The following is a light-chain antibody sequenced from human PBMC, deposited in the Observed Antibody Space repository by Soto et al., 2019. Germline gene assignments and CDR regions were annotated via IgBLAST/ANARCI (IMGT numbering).Light chain of an antibody. CDR3: AAWDDSLSGLWV. V-gene: IGLV1-47*02. J-gene: IGLJ3*02. CDR2: SNN. CDR1: SSNIGSNY. Sequence: QAVVTQPPSASGTPGQRVTISCSGSSSNIGSNYVYWYQQLPGTAPKLLIYSNNQRPSGVPDRFSGSKSGTSASLAISGLRSEDEADYYCAAWDDSLSGLWVFGGGTKLTV.